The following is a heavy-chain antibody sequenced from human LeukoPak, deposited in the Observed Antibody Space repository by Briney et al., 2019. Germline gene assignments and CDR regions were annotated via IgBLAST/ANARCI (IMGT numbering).Heavy chain of an antibody. D-gene: IGHD3-10*01. J-gene: IGHJ6*02. Sequence: ASVKVSCKASGYTFANYYLHWVRQAPGQGLEWLGTINPSGDSTTYGEKFQGRVTMTKDTSTSTVYMELSSLISEDTAMYYCARDSGNYHYDMDVWGQGTTVIVSS. V-gene: IGHV1-46*01. CDR2: INPSGDST. CDR3: ARDSGNYHYDMDV. CDR1: GYTFANYY.